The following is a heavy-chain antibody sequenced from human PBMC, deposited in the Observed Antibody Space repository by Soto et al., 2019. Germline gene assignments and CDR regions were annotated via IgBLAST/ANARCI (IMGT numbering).Heavy chain of an antibody. Sequence: TLSLNCTVSGGSISSGGYYWSWVRQNPRRGLEWIGNIYYSGNTYYNPSLKSRLTISVDTSKNQFSLNLSSVTAADTAVYYCARDRLMATAGTARHYFGLDVWGQGTTVTVSS. CDR2: IYYSGNT. CDR1: GGSISSGGYY. D-gene: IGHD5-18*01. J-gene: IGHJ6*02. CDR3: ARDRLMATAGTARHYFGLDV. V-gene: IGHV4-31*03.